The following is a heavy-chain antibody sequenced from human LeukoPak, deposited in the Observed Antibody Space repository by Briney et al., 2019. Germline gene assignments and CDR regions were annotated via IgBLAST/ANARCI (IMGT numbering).Heavy chain of an antibody. CDR3: ANVGSSPVW. CDR2: ISGGGVST. J-gene: IGHJ4*02. CDR1: GFTFNNYA. V-gene: IGHV3-23*01. D-gene: IGHD2-15*01. Sequence: TGGSLRLSCAASGFTFNNYAMSWVRQAPGKGLEWVSAISGGGVSTYYADSVKGRFSVSRDNSKNTLYLQMNSLRAEDTAVCYCANVGSSPVWWGQGTLVTVSS.